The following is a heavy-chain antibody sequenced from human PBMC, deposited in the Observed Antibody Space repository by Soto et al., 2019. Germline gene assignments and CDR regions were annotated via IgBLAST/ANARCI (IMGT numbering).Heavy chain of an antibody. J-gene: IGHJ5*02. Sequence: QEKLVASGGALVKPGGSLRLSCAASGLTFSDHYMTWIRQAPGKGLEWVAYISESSTFTNYADSVKGRFTVSRDNSKSALYLQMHSLRAEDTAIYYCARGMRRLDPWGRGTLVTVSS. D-gene: IGHD2-8*01. V-gene: IGHV3-11*06. CDR1: GLTFSDHY. CDR2: ISESSTFT. CDR3: ARGMRRLDP.